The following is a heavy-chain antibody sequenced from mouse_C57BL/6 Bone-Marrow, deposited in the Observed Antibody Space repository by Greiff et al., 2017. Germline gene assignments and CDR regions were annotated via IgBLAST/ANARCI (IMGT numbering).Heavy chain of an antibody. Sequence: QVQLKESGPGLVQPSQSLSITCTVSGFSLTSYGVHWVRQSPGKGLEWLGVIWSGGSTDYNAAFISRLSISKDNSKSQVFFKMNSLQADDTAIYYCARPPGYGSSYNPFAYWGQGTLVTVSA. CDR1: GFSLTSYG. CDR3: ARPPGYGSSYNPFAY. V-gene: IGHV2-2*01. J-gene: IGHJ3*01. CDR2: IWSGGST. D-gene: IGHD1-1*01.